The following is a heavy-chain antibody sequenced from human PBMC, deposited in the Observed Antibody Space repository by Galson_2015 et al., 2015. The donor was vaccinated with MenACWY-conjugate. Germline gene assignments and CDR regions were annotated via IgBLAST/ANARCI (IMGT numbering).Heavy chain of an antibody. CDR1: GYSFTSYW. V-gene: IGHV5-10-1*01. J-gene: IGHJ4*02. Sequence: QSGAEVKKPGESLRISCKGSGYSFTSYWISWVRQMPGKGLEWMGRIDPSDSYTNYSPSFQGHVTISADKSISTAYLQWSSLKASDTAMYYCAIPYCGGDCYPQTPFDYWGQGTLVTVSS. CDR3: AIPYCGGDCYPQTPFDY. D-gene: IGHD2-21*02. CDR2: IDPSDSYT.